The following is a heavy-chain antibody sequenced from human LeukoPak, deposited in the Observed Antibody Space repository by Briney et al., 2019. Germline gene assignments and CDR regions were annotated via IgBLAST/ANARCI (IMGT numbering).Heavy chain of an antibody. D-gene: IGHD3-3*01. CDR1: GFTFNNYY. Sequence: GGSLRLSCAASGFTFNNYYMSWIRRAPGKGPEWISYISISGYSTYYADSVKGRFTISRDNAKNSLYLQMNNLRPEDTAFYYCARRYDFWSGYYGWFDPWGQGTLVTASS. J-gene: IGHJ5*02. CDR3: ARRYDFWSGYYGWFDP. CDR2: ISISGYST. V-gene: IGHV3-11*04.